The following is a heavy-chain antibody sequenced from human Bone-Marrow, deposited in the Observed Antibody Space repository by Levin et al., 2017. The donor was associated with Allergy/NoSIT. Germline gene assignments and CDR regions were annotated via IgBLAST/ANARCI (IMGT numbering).Heavy chain of an antibody. V-gene: IGHV1-2*06. J-gene: IGHJ5*02. CDR3: ARINDFWRGYLGFDP. D-gene: IGHD3-3*01. CDR1: GYTFTGYY. CDR2: INPNSGGT. Sequence: AASVKVSCKASGYTFTGYYMHWVRQAPGQGLEWMGRINPNSGGTNYAQKFQGRVTMTRDTSISTAYMELSRLRSDDTAVYYCARINDFWRGYLGFDPWGQGTLVTVSS.